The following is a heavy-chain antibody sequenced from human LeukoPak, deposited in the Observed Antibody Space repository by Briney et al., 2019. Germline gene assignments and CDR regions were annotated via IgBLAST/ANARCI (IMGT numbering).Heavy chain of an antibody. V-gene: IGHV3-11*04. Sequence: KPGGSLRLSCAASGFTFSDFYMSWIRQAPGKGLEWVSYISSSGSTTYYADSVKGRFTISRDNSKNTLYLQMNSLRAEDTAVYYCAKDGTGGRFGELSYYYYMDVWGKGTTVTISS. J-gene: IGHJ6*03. D-gene: IGHD3-10*01. CDR1: GFTFSDFY. CDR3: AKDGTGGRFGELSYYYYMDV. CDR2: ISSSGSTT.